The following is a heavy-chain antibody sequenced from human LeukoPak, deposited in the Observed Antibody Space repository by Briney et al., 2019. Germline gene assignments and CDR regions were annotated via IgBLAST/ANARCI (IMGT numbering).Heavy chain of an antibody. CDR1: GYTFRIYG. V-gene: IGHV1-18*01. CDR2: VSTSNGNT. Sequence: ASVKVSCKASGYTFRIYGFSWVRQAPGQGLEWVGWVSTSNGNTKYAQNFQGRVTLTTETPTTTAYMELRDLRSDDTAVYYCARDVLGLWGSYRELDSGGQGTPVTVSS. CDR3: ARDVLGLWGSYRELDS. D-gene: IGHD3-16*02. J-gene: IGHJ4*02.